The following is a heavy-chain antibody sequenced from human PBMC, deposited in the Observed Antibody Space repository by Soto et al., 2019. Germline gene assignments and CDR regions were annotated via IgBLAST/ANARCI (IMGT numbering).Heavy chain of an antibody. CDR1: GGTFSSYA. CDR2: IIPIFGTA. J-gene: IGHJ4*02. D-gene: IGHD3-16*01. CDR3: AREHYDYVWGTTFDY. Sequence: QVQLVQSGAEVKKPGSSVKVSCKASGGTFSSYAISWVRQAPGQGLEWMGGIIPIFGTANYAQKFQGRVSITADESTISAYMELSSLRSEDTAVYYCAREHYDYVWGTTFDYWGQGTLVTVSS. V-gene: IGHV1-69*01.